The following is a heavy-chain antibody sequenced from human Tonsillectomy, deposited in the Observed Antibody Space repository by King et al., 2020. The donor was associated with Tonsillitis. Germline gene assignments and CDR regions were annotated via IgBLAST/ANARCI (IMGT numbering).Heavy chain of an antibody. CDR3: ASESYDFEAFDI. Sequence: VQLVQSGAEVKKPGASVKVSCKASGYTFTSYDINWVRQATGQGLEWMGWMNPISGYTVYAQKFQGRVTMTRNTSITTAYMELSSLRSEDTAVYYCASESYDFEAFDIWGQGTMVTVSS. CDR2: MNPISGYT. V-gene: IGHV1-8*01. D-gene: IGHD3-10*01. J-gene: IGHJ3*02. CDR1: GYTFTSYD.